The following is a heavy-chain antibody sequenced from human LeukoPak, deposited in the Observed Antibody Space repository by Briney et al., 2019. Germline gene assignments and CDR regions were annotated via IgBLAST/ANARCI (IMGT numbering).Heavy chain of an antibody. V-gene: IGHV5-51*01. J-gene: IGHJ6*02. CDR3: ASKTSYYDSSGYYWDV. Sequence: GESLKISCEGSGYSFSNYWIGWVRQMPGKGLEWMGIIYPGDSDTRYSPSFQGQVTISADKSISTAYLQWSSLKASDTAMYYCASKTSYYDSSGYYWDVWGQGTTVTVSS. CDR1: GYSFSNYW. CDR2: IYPGDSDT. D-gene: IGHD3-22*01.